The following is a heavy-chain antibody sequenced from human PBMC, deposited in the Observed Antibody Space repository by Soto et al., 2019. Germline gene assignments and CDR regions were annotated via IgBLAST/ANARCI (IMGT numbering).Heavy chain of an antibody. CDR3: ASYFVVVPAVGGKVFDY. J-gene: IGHJ4*02. D-gene: IGHD2-2*01. CDR2: IYYSGST. V-gene: IGHV4-39*01. CDR1: GGSISSSSYY. Sequence: QLQLQESGPGLVKPSETLSLTCTVSGGSISSSSYYWGWIRQPPGKGLEWIGSIYYSGSTYYNPSLKSRVTISVNTSKNQFSLKLSSVTAADTAVYYCASYFVVVPAVGGKVFDYWGQGTLVTVSS.